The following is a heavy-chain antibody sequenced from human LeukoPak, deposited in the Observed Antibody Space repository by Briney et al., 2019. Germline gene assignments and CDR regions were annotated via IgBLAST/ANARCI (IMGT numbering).Heavy chain of an antibody. V-gene: IGHV3-74*01. J-gene: IGHJ4*02. CDR3: ARASTTVPNLLDH. CDR2: IKGDGSST. Sequence: PGGSLRLSCAASGFTFSTYWMHWVRQAPGKGLVWVARIKGDGSSTIYADSVKGRFTISRDNSKNTLYLQTSSLRVEDTAVYYCARASTTVPNLLDHRGRGTLVTVSS. CDR1: GFTFSTYW. D-gene: IGHD4-17*01.